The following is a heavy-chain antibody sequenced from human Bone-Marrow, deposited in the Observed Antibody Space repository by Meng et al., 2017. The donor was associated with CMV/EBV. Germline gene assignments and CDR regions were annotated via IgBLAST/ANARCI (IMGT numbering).Heavy chain of an antibody. CDR1: RDSMNSYY. V-gene: IGHV4-59*01. CDR3: ASHSGGFWSGSRPGRYYFDY. Sequence: SETLSLTCTVSRDSMNSYYWSWIRQPPGKGLEWIGYIYYSGSTNYNPSLKSRVTISVDTSKNQFSLKLSSVTAADTAVYYCASHSGGFWSGSRPGRYYFDYCGQGTLVTASS. J-gene: IGHJ4*02. CDR2: IYYSGST. D-gene: IGHD3-3*01.